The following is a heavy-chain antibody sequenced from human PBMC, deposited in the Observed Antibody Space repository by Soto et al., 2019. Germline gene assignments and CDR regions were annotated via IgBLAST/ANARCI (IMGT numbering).Heavy chain of an antibody. D-gene: IGHD6-13*01. Sequence: GASVKVSCKASGYTFTSYGISWVRQAPGQGLEWMGWISAYNGNTNYAQKLQGRVTMTTDTSTSTAYMELRSLRSDDTAVYYCARDEDLNIAAAEAFFDYWGQGTLVTVSS. CDR1: GYTFTSYG. CDR2: ISAYNGNT. V-gene: IGHV1-18*01. CDR3: ARDEDLNIAAAEAFFDY. J-gene: IGHJ4*02.